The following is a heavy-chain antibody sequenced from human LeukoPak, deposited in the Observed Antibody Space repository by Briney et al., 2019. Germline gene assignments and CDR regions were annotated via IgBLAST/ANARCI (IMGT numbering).Heavy chain of an antibody. D-gene: IGHD6-13*01. CDR2: MNPISGDT. CDR3: ARISSSNWYNERGAFDV. V-gene: IGHV1-8*01. J-gene: IGHJ3*01. CDR1: GYTFTSYD. Sequence: ASVKVSCKASGYTFTSYDVNWVRQATGQGLEWMGWMNPISGDTGYALKFQGRVTMSRNTSISTAYMELGSLRSEDTAVYYCARISSSNWYNERGAFDVWGQGTMVTVSS.